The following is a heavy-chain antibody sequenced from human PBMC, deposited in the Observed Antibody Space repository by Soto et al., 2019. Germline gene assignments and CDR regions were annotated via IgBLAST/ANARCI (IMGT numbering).Heavy chain of an antibody. CDR1: GGTFSSYA. Sequence: GASVKVSCKASGGTFSSYAIGWVRQAPGQGLEWMGGIIPIFGTANYAQKFQGRVTITADESTSTAYMELSSLRSEDTAVYYCARGSTSGTMGYFDYWGQGTLVTVSS. V-gene: IGHV1-69*13. J-gene: IGHJ4*02. CDR3: ARGSTSGTMGYFDY. D-gene: IGHD1-1*01. CDR2: IIPIFGTA.